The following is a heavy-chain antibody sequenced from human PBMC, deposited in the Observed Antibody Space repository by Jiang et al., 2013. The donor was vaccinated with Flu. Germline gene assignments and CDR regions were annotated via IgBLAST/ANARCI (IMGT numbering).Heavy chain of an antibody. V-gene: IGHV4-59*01. CDR2: VSYSGST. J-gene: IGHJ4*02. D-gene: IGHD2-15*01. CDR3: ASGFCTGGRCYLWTFDK. CDR1: GGSISSNY. Sequence: PGLVKPSETLSLTCTVSGGSISSNYWHWIRQPPGKGLEWVGYVSYSGSTNYNPSLESRVTISLDTSNNQFSLKLRSVTAADTAVYYCASGFCTGGRCYLWTFDKWGQGTLVTVSS.